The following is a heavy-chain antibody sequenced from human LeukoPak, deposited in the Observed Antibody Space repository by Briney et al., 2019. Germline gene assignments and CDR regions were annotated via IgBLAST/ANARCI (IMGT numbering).Heavy chain of an antibody. CDR2: IKQDGSEK. D-gene: IGHD3-16*01. CDR3: ARDEYAVPGGDY. CDR1: GFTLSSYW. J-gene: IGHJ4*02. Sequence: GGSLRLFCAASGFTLSSYWMSWVCQAPGKGLEWVANIKQDGSEKHYVDSVKGRFTISRDNAKNSLYMQMNSLRAEDTAVYYCARDEYAVPGGDYWGQGTLVTVSS. V-gene: IGHV3-7*01.